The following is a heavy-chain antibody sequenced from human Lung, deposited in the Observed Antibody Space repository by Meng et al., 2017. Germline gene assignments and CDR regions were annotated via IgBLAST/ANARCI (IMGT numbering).Heavy chain of an antibody. V-gene: IGHV4-4*02. CDR3: TKNDFYCLGY. Sequence: QGQVQESGPGLVKPSGTLSLTCAVSGGSISSDNWWSWVRQPPGKGLEWIGEIYHSGSTNYNPSLKSRITISVDKPKNQFSLTLSSVTAADTAVYYCTKNDFYCLGYWGQGTLVTVSS. D-gene: IGHD2-21*01. CDR2: IYHSGST. J-gene: IGHJ4*02. CDR1: GGSISSDNW.